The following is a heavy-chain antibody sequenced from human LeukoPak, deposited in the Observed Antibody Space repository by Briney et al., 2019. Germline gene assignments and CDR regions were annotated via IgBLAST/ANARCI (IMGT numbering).Heavy chain of an antibody. Sequence: GGSLRLSCAASGFTVSSYWMHWVRQAPGKGLVYVSHIKRDGRTTTYADSVKGQFTISRDDAKNTLFLQMNNLRAEDTAVYYCARDLGTEGYRWFDPWGQGTLVIVSS. D-gene: IGHD1-14*01. CDR3: ARDLGTEGYRWFDP. CDR2: IKRDGRTT. V-gene: IGHV3-74*01. CDR1: GFTVSSYW. J-gene: IGHJ5*02.